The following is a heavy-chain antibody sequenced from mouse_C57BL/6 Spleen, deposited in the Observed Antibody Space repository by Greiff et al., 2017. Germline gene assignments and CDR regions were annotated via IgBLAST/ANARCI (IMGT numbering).Heavy chain of an antibody. CDR3: ASTGYRNYYGYFDV. CDR1: GYTFTGYW. V-gene: IGHV1-69*01. D-gene: IGHD2-5*01. Sequence: VQLQQPGAELVMPGASVKLSCKASGYTFTGYWMHWVKQRPGHGLEWIGEIDPSDSYTNYNQKFKGKSTLTVDKSSSTAYMQLSSLTSDDSAVYYCASTGYRNYYGYFDVWGRGTTVTVAS. J-gene: IGHJ1*03. CDR2: IDPSDSYT.